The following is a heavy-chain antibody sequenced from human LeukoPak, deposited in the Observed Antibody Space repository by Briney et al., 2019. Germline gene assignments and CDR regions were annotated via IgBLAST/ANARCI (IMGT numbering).Heavy chain of an antibody. D-gene: IGHD4-23*01. J-gene: IGHJ4*02. CDR1: GFTFSSYW. V-gene: IGHV4-59*04. CDR2: IYYSGTT. Sequence: GSLRLSCAASGFTFSSYWMHWVRQAPGKGLEWIGVIYYSGTTYYNPSLRSRVTMSVDTSKNQFSLKLSSVTAADTAVYYCARLRSYGGNPPYHFDYWGQGTLVTVSS. CDR3: ARLRSYGGNPPYHFDY.